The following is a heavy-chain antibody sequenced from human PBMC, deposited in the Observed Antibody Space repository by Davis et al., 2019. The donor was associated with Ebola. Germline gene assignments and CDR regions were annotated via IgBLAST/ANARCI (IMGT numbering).Heavy chain of an antibody. CDR1: GFTFSSYG. V-gene: IGHV3-33*08. J-gene: IGHJ4*02. CDR2: IWYDGSNK. D-gene: IGHD1-26*01. Sequence: GGSLRLSCAASGFTFSSYGMHWVRQAPGKGLEWVAVIWYDGSNKYYADSVKGRFTISRDNSKNTLYLQMNSLRAEDTAVYYCARSGVRVRSYYFDYWGQGTLVTVSS. CDR3: ARSGVRVRSYYFDY.